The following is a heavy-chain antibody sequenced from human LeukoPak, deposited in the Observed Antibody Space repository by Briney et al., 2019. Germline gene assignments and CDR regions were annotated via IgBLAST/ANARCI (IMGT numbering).Heavy chain of an antibody. J-gene: IGHJ4*02. CDR1: GFTFGDYA. V-gene: IGHV3-49*04. D-gene: IGHD6-13*01. CDR3: TRDLMLGIAAASYFDY. CDR2: IRSKAYGGTT. Sequence: GGSLGLSCTASGFTFGDYAMSWVRQAPGKGLEWVGFIRSKAYGGTTEYAASVKGRFTISRDDSKSIAYLQMNSLKTEDTAVYYCTRDLMLGIAAASYFDYWGQGTLVTVSS.